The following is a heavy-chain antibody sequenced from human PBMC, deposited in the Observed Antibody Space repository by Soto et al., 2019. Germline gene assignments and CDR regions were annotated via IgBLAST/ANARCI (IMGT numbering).Heavy chain of an antibody. CDR3: ARRIATADHAFDI. CDR2: ISSSSSTM. V-gene: IGHV3-48*02. Sequence: EVQLVGSGGGLVLPGGSLRLSCAASGFTFSTYSMNWVRQAPGKGLEWVSYISSSSSTMYYADSVKGRFTISRDNARNSLYLQMNSLRDEDTAVYYCARRIATADHAFDIWGQGTMVTVSS. CDR1: GFTFSTYS. D-gene: IGHD6-13*01. J-gene: IGHJ3*02.